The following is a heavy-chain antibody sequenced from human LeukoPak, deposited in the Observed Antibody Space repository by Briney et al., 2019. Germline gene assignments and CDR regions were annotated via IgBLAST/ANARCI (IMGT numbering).Heavy chain of an antibody. CDR2: INAGSGNT. Sequence: ASVKVSCKASGYTFTSYAMHWVRQAPGQRLEWMGWINAGSGNTKYSQKFQGRVTITRDTSASTSYMELSSLRSEDTAVYYCAGGAPTGYYYYYGMDVWGKGTTVTVSS. J-gene: IGHJ6*04. CDR3: AGGAPTGYYYYYGMDV. D-gene: IGHD3-9*01. V-gene: IGHV1-3*01. CDR1: GYTFTSYA.